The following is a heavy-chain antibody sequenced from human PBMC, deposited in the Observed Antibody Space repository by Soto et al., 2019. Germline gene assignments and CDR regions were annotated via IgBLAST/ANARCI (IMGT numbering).Heavy chain of an antibody. D-gene: IGHD2-2*01. J-gene: IGHJ5*02. CDR2: IYHSGNT. CDR1: GDSISSGAW. Sequence: QVQLQESGPGLAQASETLSLTCAVSGDSISSGAWWSWVRQSPGKGLQWSGEIYHSGNTRNNPSLKSRVTIVIDKSNNQFSLNLMSVTAADTATYYCARDSRTGCSSTDCYMSWGRGNLGTVSS. V-gene: IGHV4-4*02. CDR3: ARDSRTGCSSTDCYMS.